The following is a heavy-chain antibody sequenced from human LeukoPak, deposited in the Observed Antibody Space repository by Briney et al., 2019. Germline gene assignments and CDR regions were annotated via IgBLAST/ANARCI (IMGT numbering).Heavy chain of an antibody. Sequence: GSLRLSCAASGFPFSSYAMHWVRPAPGKGLEWVAVISYDGSNKYYADSVKGRFTISRDNSKNTLYLQMNSLRAEDTAVYYCASDSGLGYSYEDDAFDIWGQGTMVTVSS. CDR3: ASDSGLGYSYEDDAFDI. CDR2: ISYDGSNK. J-gene: IGHJ3*02. D-gene: IGHD5-18*01. V-gene: IGHV3-30-3*01. CDR1: GFPFSSYA.